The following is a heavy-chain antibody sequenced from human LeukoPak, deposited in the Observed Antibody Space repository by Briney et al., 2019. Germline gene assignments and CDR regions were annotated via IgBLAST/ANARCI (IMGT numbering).Heavy chain of an antibody. V-gene: IGHV3-7*03. D-gene: IGHD3-16*01. CDR1: GFTFSSYW. Sequence: GGSLRLSCAASGFTFSSYWMNWARQAPGKGLEWVASIDHNGNVNYYVDSAKGRFTISRDNAKNSLYLQMSNLRAEDTAVYFCARGGGLDVWGQGATVTVSS. CDR3: ARGGGLDV. J-gene: IGHJ6*02. CDR2: IDHNGNVN.